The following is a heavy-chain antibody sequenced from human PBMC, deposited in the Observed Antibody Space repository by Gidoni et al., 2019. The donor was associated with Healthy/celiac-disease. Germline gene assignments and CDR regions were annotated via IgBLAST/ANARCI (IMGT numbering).Heavy chain of an antibody. CDR1: GFPFRSYE. V-gene: IGHV3-48*03. Sequence: EVQLVESGGGLVQPGGFLRLSCAASGFPFRSYEMNWVRQAPGKGLEWVSYISSSGSTIYYADSVKGRFTISRDNAKNSLYLQMNSLRAEDTAVYYCASSGTYYYDSSGYPDYWGQGTLVTVSS. J-gene: IGHJ4*02. CDR3: ASSGTYYYDSSGYPDY. CDR2: ISSSGSTI. D-gene: IGHD3-22*01.